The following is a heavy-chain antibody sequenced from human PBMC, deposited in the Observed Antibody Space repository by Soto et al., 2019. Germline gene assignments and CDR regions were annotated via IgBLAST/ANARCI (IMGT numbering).Heavy chain of an antibody. D-gene: IGHD6-19*01. V-gene: IGHV4-34*01. CDR1: GGSFSGYY. Sequence: SETLSLTCAVYGGSFSGYYWSWIRQSPGKGLEWIGEVNPTGSTKYNPSLKSRVTISVDTPKNQFSLNLNSVTAADTALYYCARSREQWLVDAFDIWGKGTMVTVSS. CDR2: VNPTGST. J-gene: IGHJ3*02. CDR3: ARSREQWLVDAFDI.